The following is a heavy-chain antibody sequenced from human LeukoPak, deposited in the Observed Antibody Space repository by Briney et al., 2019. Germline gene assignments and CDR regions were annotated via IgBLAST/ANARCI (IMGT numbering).Heavy chain of an antibody. CDR1: GGTFSSYA. Sequence: SVKVSCKASGGTFSSYAISWVRQAPGQGLEWMGGIIPIFGTANYAQKFQGRVTITADESTSTAYMELSSLRSEDTAVYYCARGPGCSGGSCYSGWFDPWGRGTLVTVSS. J-gene: IGHJ5*02. D-gene: IGHD2-15*01. V-gene: IGHV1-69*13. CDR2: IIPIFGTA. CDR3: ARGPGCSGGSCYSGWFDP.